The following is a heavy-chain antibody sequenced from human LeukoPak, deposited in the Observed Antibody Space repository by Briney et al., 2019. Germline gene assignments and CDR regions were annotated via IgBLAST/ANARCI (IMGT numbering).Heavy chain of an antibody. D-gene: IGHD2-21*02. CDR1: GYIFTSYG. Sequence: ASVTVSCKASGYIFTSYGFSWVRQAPGHGHEWMGWIRAYNGNTNYAEKLQGRVTMTTDTSTSTAYMELRSLRSDDTGVYYCARDARTALIDHYYMDVWGKGTTVT. CDR3: ARDARTALIDHYYMDV. CDR2: IRAYNGNT. J-gene: IGHJ6*03. V-gene: IGHV1-18*01.